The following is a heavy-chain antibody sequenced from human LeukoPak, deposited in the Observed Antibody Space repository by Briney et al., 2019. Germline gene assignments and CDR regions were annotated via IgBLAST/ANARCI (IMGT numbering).Heavy chain of an antibody. V-gene: IGHV3-9*01. J-gene: IGHJ4*02. CDR2: ISWNSGSI. CDR3: AKSKRLIPPYYFDY. D-gene: IGHD4-11*01. Sequence: GGSLRLSCAASGFTFDDYAMHWVRQAPGKGLEWVSGISWNSGSIGYADSVKGRFTISRDNAKNSLYLQMNSLRAEDTALYYCAKSKRLIPPYYFDYWGQGTLVTVSS. CDR1: GFTFDDYA.